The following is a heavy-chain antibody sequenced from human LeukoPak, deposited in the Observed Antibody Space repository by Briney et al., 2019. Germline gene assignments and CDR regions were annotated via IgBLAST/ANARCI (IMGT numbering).Heavy chain of an antibody. CDR2: IYYTGST. CDR3: ALLPYCGGDCYSPFDY. CDR1: GGSINDYY. J-gene: IGHJ4*02. V-gene: IGHV4-59*08. Sequence: SETLSLTCTVSGGSINDYYWSWIRQPPGKGLEWVGYIYYTGSTSYNPSLESRVTISLDKSKNQFSLKLSSVTAADTAVHYCALLPYCGGDCYSPFDYWGQGTLVTVSS. D-gene: IGHD2-21*01.